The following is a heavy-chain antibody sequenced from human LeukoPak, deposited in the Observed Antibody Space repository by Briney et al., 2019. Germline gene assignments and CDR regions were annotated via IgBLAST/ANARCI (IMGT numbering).Heavy chain of an antibody. Sequence: PAETLSLTCTVSGDSISSYYWSWIRQPPGKGLEWVGYIYYIGSTNYNPSLRTRLTISVDTSKNQFPLNLISVPAADTAVYYCARGRLGGGRYVAYYYYCMDVWGKGTTVTVSS. J-gene: IGHJ6*03. CDR3: ARGRLGGGRYVAYYYYCMDV. CDR2: IYYIGST. CDR1: GDSISSYY. D-gene: IGHD3-10*01. V-gene: IGHV4-59*01.